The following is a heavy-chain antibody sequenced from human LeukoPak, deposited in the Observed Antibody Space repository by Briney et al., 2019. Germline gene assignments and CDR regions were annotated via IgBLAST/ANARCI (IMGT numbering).Heavy chain of an antibody. CDR1: GYTFTGYD. Sequence: GASVKASCKASGYTFTGYDMHWVRQAPGQGLEWMGRINPNSGGTNYAQKFQGRVTMTRDTSISTAYMELSRLRSDDTAVYYCARVRRYCSGGSCYQDAFDIWGQGTMVTVSS. CDR3: ARVRRYCSGGSCYQDAFDI. V-gene: IGHV1-2*06. D-gene: IGHD2-15*01. CDR2: INPNSGGT. J-gene: IGHJ3*02.